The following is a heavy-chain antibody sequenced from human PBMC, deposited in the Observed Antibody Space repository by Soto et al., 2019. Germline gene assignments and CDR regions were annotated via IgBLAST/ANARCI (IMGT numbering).Heavy chain of an antibody. Sequence: GGSLRLSCAASGFTVSSNYMSWVRQAPGKGLEWVSVIYSGGSTYYADSVKGRFTISRDNSKNTLYLQMNSLRAEDTAVYYCARANSTYSNYWYGMDVWGQGTTVTVSS. J-gene: IGHJ6*02. CDR2: IYSGGST. CDR3: ARANSTYSNYWYGMDV. V-gene: IGHV3-53*01. CDR1: GFTVSSNY. D-gene: IGHD4-4*01.